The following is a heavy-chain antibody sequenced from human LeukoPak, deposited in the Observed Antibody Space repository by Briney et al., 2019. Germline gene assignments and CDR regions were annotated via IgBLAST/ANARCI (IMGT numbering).Heavy chain of an antibody. CDR3: AKAGMSSSWYNYYYMDV. CDR2: ISGSGGST. D-gene: IGHD6-13*01. V-gene: IGHV3-23*01. Sequence: PGGSLRLSCAASGFTFSSYAMSWVRQAPGKGLEWVSAISGSGGSTYYADSVKGRFTISRDNSKNTLYLQMNSLRAEGTAVYYCAKAGMSSSWYNYYYMDVWGKGTTVTVSS. J-gene: IGHJ6*03. CDR1: GFTFSSYA.